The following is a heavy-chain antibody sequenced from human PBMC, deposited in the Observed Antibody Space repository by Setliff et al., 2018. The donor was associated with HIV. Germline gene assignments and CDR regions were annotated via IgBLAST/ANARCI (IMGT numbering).Heavy chain of an antibody. V-gene: IGHV3-23*05. CDR1: GFTFSNYG. J-gene: IGHJ4*02. D-gene: IGHD3-16*02. Sequence: PGGSLRLSCAATGFTFSNYGMHWVRQAPAKGLEWVSSISSSSTYYADSVKGRFTISRDNSKNTLYLQMNRLRADDTAIYYCAKGASLVPRRPHFCYFDYWGQGALVTVSS. CDR3: AKGASLVPRRPHFCYFDY. CDR2: ISSSST.